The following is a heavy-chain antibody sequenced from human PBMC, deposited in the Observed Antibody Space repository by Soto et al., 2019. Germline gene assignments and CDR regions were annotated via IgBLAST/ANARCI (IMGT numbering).Heavy chain of an antibody. Sequence: PGGSLRLSCAASGFTFSSYGMHWVRQAPGKGLELVGRIKKNADGGTTDYAAPVEGRFTISRDDSKNTLFLQMNSLRPEDIAVYYCTTNPVGYRYFDYWGQGTLVTVSS. CDR1: GFTFSSYG. V-gene: IGHV3-15*01. J-gene: IGHJ4*02. CDR2: IKKNADGGTT. D-gene: IGHD5-18*01. CDR3: TTNPVGYRYFDY.